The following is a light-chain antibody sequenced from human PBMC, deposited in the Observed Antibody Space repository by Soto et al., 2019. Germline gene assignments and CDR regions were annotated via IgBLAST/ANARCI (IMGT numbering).Light chain of an antibody. V-gene: IGKV1-5*03. Sequence: DIQMTQSPSTLSSSVGDRVTITCRASQTISGWLAWYQQKPGKAPKLLIYKASSLASGVPSRFTGSGSGTEFTLTISSLQPDDFAAYYCQQYNNYWTFGQGTKVEIK. CDR2: KAS. CDR1: QTISGW. J-gene: IGKJ1*01. CDR3: QQYNNYWT.